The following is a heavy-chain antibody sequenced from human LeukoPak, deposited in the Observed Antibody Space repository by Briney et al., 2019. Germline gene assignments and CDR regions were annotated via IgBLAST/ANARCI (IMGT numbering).Heavy chain of an antibody. CDR2: IFYSGST. Sequence: SETLSLTCTVSGGSISSSIYYWGWIRQPPGKGLEWIGSIFYSGSTYYNSALKSRVIISVDTSKNQLSLKLTSVTAADTAVYYCAKDRGVVTPGPGYWGQGTLVTVSS. J-gene: IGHJ4*02. CDR3: AKDRGVVTPGPGY. V-gene: IGHV4-39*07. CDR1: GGSISSSIYY. D-gene: IGHD4-23*01.